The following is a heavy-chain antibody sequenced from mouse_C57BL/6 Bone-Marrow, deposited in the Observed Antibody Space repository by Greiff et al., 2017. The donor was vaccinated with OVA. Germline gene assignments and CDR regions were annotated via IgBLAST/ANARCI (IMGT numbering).Heavy chain of an antibody. CDR3: ARFHYGSYWYFDV. D-gene: IGHD1-1*01. V-gene: IGHV3-8*01. J-gene: IGHJ1*03. Sequence: EVKLMESGPGLAKPSQTLSLTCSVTGYSITSDYWNWIRKFPGNKLEYMGYISYSGSTYYNPSLKSRISITRDTSKNQYYLQLNSVTTEDTATYYCARFHYGSYWYFDVWGTGTTVTVSS. CDR1: GYSITSDY. CDR2: ISYSGST.